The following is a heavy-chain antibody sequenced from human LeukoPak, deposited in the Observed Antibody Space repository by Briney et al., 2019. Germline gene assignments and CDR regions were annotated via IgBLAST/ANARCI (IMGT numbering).Heavy chain of an antibody. V-gene: IGHV3-7*04. CDR3: ARASIAVPGSADY. D-gene: IGHD6-19*01. Sequence: GGSLRLSCAASGFTFSSYWMSWVRQAPGKGLEWVANIKQDGSQKYYVDSVKGRFTISRDNAKNSLYLQMNSLRAEDTAVYYCARASIAVPGSADYWGQGTLVTVSS. CDR1: GFTFSSYW. CDR2: IKQDGSQK. J-gene: IGHJ4*02.